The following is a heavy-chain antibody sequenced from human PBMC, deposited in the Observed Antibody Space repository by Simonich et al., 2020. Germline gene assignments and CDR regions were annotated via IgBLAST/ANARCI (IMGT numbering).Heavy chain of an antibody. CDR1: GFTFSSYA. J-gene: IGHJ3*02. V-gene: IGHV3-23*01. CDR2: IRGSGSST. CDR3: AKDLGERITMIVVVIDAFDI. Sequence: GGGLVQPGGSLRLSCAASGFTFSSYAMSWVRQAPGEGLEWVSAIRGSGSSTYYADSVTGRLTISRDNSNNTLYLQMNSLRAEDTAVYYCAKDLGERITMIVVVIDAFDIWGQGTMVTVSS. D-gene: IGHD3-22*01.